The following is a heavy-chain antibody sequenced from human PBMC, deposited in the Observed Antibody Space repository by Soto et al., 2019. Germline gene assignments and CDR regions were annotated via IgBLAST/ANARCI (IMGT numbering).Heavy chain of an antibody. D-gene: IGHD3-16*01. CDR1: GGSISGHY. Sequence: QVQLQESGPGLVKPSETLSLSCSVSGGSISGHYWSWVRQTPGKGLEWIGYMYYSGSTNYNPSLKSRVTISVDTSKNHFSLRLSSVTAADTAVYYCARGPYYDLIWNYYYMDVWGKGTTVTASS. V-gene: IGHV4-59*08. J-gene: IGHJ6*03. CDR2: MYYSGST. CDR3: ARGPYYDLIWNYYYMDV.